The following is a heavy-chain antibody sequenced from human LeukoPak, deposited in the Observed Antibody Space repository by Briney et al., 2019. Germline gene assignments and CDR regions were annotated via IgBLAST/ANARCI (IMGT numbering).Heavy chain of an antibody. D-gene: IGHD3-22*01. CDR2: INPSGGST. V-gene: IGHV1-46*01. J-gene: IGHJ4*02. CDR3: ARGPREYYYDSSGYYPDY. Sequence: GASVKVSCKASGYTFTSYYMHWVRQAPGQGLEWMGIINPSGGSTSYAQKFQGRVTMTRDMSTSTVYMELSSLRSEDTAVYHCARGPREYYYDSSGYYPDYWGQGTLVTVSS. CDR1: GYTFTSYY.